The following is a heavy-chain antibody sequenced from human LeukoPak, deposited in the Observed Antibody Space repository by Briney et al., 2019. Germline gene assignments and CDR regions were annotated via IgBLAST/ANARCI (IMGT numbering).Heavy chain of an antibody. D-gene: IGHD1-26*01. V-gene: IGHV3-23*01. Sequence: GGSLRLSCAASGFTFSSYAMSWVRQAPGKGLEWVSAISGSGGSTYYADSVKGRFTISRDNSKNTLYLQMNSPRAEDTAVYYCAKVQWELPSGYWGQGTLVTVSS. CDR2: ISGSGGST. CDR1: GFTFSSYA. J-gene: IGHJ4*02. CDR3: AKVQWELPSGY.